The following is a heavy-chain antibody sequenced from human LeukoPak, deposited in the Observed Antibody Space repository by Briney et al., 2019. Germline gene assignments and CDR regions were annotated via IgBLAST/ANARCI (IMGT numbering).Heavy chain of an antibody. CDR2: IYYSGST. D-gene: IGHD3-3*01. J-gene: IGHJ6*03. V-gene: IGHV4-30-4*01. Sequence: SQTLSLTCTVSGGSISSGDYYWSWIRQPPGKGLEWIGYIYYSGSTNYNPSLKSRVTISVDTSKNQFSLKLSSVTAADTAVYYCARVPPYYDFWSGSPPYYMDVWGKGTTVTVSS. CDR3: ARVPPYYDFWSGSPPYYMDV. CDR1: GGSISSGDYY.